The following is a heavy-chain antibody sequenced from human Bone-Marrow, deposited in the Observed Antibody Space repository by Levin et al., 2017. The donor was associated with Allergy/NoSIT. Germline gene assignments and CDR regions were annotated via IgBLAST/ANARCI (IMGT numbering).Heavy chain of an antibody. V-gene: IGHV3-30*18. J-gene: IGHJ4*02. CDR3: AKDTYYDSTGYLDY. CDR1: GFVFSTFG. Sequence: GGSLRLSCAASGFVFSTFGIHWVRQAPGKGLEWVAVISSDGGKKYYADSVKGRFTISRDNSKNTLYLQMNSLRAEDTAIYYCAKDTYYDSTGYLDYWGQGTLVTVSS. CDR2: ISSDGGKK. D-gene: IGHD3-22*01.